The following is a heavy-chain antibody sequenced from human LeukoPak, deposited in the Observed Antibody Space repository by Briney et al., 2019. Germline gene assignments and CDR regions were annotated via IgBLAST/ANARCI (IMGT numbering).Heavy chain of an antibody. V-gene: IGHV1-69*06. Sequence: SVKVSCKASGGTFSSYAISWVRQAPGQGLEWMGGIIPIFGTANYAQKFQGRVTITADKSTSTAYMELSSLRSEDTAVYYCTTDLALVPGYFDYWGQGTLVTVSS. CDR3: TTDLALVPGYFDY. D-gene: IGHD6-13*01. CDR2: IIPIFGTA. J-gene: IGHJ4*02. CDR1: GGTFSSYA.